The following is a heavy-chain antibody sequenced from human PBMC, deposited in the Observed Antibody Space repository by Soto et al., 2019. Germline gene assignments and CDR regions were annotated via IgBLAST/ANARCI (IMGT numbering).Heavy chain of an antibody. J-gene: IGHJ6*03. Sequence: PGGSLRLSCAASGFTFSSYAMSWVRQAPGKGLEWVSYISSSGSSTYYADSVKGRFTISRDNAKNSLYLQMNSLRAEDTAVYYCASPTVTNYYYMDVWGKGTTVTVSS. D-gene: IGHD4-17*01. CDR1: GFTFSSYA. CDR2: ISSSGSST. V-gene: IGHV3-48*04. CDR3: ASPTVTNYYYMDV.